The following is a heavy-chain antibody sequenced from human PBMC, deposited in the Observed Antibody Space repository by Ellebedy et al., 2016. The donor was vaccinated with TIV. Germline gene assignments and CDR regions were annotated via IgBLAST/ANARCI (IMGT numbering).Heavy chain of an antibody. D-gene: IGHD4-17*01. CDR1: GGSTSGYY. V-gene: IGHV4-59*01. Sequence: MPSETLSLTCTVSGGSTSGYYWRWIRQPPGKGLEWIGYIYYSGSTNYNPSLKSRVPIAVDTSKNQFSLKLSSVPAADTAVYYCAKAKVFGDSKWEIDVWGQGTTVTVSS. CDR3: AKAKVFGDSKWEIDV. CDR2: IYYSGST. J-gene: IGHJ6*02.